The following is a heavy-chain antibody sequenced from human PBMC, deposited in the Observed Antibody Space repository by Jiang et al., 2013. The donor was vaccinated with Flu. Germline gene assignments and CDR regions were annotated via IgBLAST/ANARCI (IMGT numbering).Heavy chain of an antibody. J-gene: IGHJ4*02. Sequence: VQLLESGGGLVQPGGSLRLSCAASGFTFSSYAMSWVRQAPGKGLEWVSAISGSGGSTYYADSVKGRFTISRDNSKNTLYLQMNSLRAEDTAVYYCVGRYYDSSGYYDYWGQGTLVTVSS. CDR3: VGRYYDSSGYYDY. CDR2: ISGSGGST. D-gene: IGHD3-22*01. CDR1: GFTFSSYA. V-gene: IGHV3-23*01.